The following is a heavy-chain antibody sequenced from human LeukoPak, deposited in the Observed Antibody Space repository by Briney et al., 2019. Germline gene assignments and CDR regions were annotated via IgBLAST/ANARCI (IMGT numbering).Heavy chain of an antibody. J-gene: IGHJ4*02. V-gene: IGHV3-21*01. Sequence: GGSLRLSCAASGFTFSSYSMNWVHQAPGKGLEWVSSISSSSSYIYYADSVKGRFTISRDNAKNSLYLQMNSLRAEDTAVYYCISSGPRLGYWGQGTLVTVSS. CDR1: GFTFSSYS. CDR2: ISSSSSYI. D-gene: IGHD3-22*01. CDR3: ISSGPRLGY.